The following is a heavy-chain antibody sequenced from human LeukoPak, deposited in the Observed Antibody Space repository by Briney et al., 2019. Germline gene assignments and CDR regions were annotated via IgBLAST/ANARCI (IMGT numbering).Heavy chain of an antibody. CDR3: ATGTRRDRFDY. V-gene: IGHV3-15*01. CDR1: EFTFSNAW. Sequence: GSLRLSCAASEFTFSNAWMSGVRQAPGKGQEYIGRIQSKSDGGTTDYAAPVKGRFTISRDASKSTLYLQMNSLKTDDTAVYYCATGTRRDRFDYWGQGTLVTVSS. J-gene: IGHJ4*02. D-gene: IGHD5-24*01. CDR2: IQSKSDGGTT.